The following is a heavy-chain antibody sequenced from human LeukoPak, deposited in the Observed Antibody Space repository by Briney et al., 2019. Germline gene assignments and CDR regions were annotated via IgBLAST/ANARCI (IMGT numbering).Heavy chain of an antibody. CDR2: LTTGGSA. CDR1: GFTFSTYA. CDR3: AKSGTDYDFWDSGY. J-gene: IGHJ4*02. V-gene: IGHV3-23*01. Sequence: GGSLRLSCAASGFTFSTYAVNWVRQSPGKGLEWVSGLTTGGSAYYVDSVRGRFTISRDDSKNTLYLQMNGLRAEDTAVYYCAKSGTDYDFWDSGYWGQGTLVTVSS. D-gene: IGHD3-3*01.